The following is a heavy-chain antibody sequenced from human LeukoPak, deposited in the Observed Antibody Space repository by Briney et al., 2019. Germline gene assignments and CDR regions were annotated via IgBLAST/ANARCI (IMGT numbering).Heavy chain of an antibody. J-gene: IGHJ4*02. CDR3: ARDIAAAGLDY. Sequence: GGSLRLSCAASGFTFSSYSMNWVRQAPGKGLEWVSSISSSSSYIYYADSVKGRCTISRDNAKNSLYLQMSSLRAEDTAVDYCARDIAAAGLDYWGQGTLVTVSS. CDR1: GFTFSSYS. CDR2: ISSSSSYI. D-gene: IGHD6-13*01. V-gene: IGHV3-21*01.